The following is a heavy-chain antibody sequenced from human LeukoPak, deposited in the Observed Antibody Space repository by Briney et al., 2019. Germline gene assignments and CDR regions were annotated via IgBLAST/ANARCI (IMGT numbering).Heavy chain of an antibody. Sequence: SVKVSCKSSGYTFTKYGITWVRPPPGQGPAWVGWISAYNGHTESAQKFQGRVTMTTDTSTNTAYMELRSLRSDDTAVYHCARTGIDYGDYGLLDYWGQGSLDTVSS. D-gene: IGHD4-17*01. J-gene: IGHJ4*02. V-gene: IGHV1-18*01. CDR3: ARTGIDYGDYGLLDY. CDR2: ISAYNGHT. CDR1: GYTFTKYG.